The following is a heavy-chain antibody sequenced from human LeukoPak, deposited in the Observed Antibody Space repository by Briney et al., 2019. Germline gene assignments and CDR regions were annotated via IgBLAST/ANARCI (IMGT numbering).Heavy chain of an antibody. CDR1: GFXFSRYA. CDR3: VKGGTVTTGY. J-gene: IGHJ4*02. D-gene: IGHD4-17*01. CDR2: ISSNGGST. V-gene: IGHV3-64D*06. Sequence: GGSLRLSCSASGFXFSRYAIHWVRQAPGKGLEYVSAISSNGGSTYYADSVKGRFTISRDNSKNTLYLQMSGLRAEDTAVYYCVKGGTVTTGYWGQGTLVTVSS.